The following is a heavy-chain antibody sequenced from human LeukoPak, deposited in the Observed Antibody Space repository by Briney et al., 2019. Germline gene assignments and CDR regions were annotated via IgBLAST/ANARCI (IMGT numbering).Heavy chain of an antibody. V-gene: IGHV3-23*01. CDR1: GFSFSDCA. Sequence: GGSLRLSCAASGFSFSDCAMSWVRQAPGRGLKWVSSISGSAGSTYYADSMKGRFTISRDNPKNTLHLEMNSLRAEDTAIYYCTKGMATIRRHIDSWGQGTLVTVSS. CDR3: TKGMATIRRHIDS. J-gene: IGHJ4*02. D-gene: IGHD5-24*01. CDR2: ISGSAGST.